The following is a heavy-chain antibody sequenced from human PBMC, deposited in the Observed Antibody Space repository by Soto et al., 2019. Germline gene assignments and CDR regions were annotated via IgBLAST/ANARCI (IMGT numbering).Heavy chain of an antibody. CDR1: GFIFENFG. CDR2: ISGSGFKK. D-gene: IGHD1-26*01. CDR3: AKNQGVELVPIANADWFDA. V-gene: IGHV3-23*01. J-gene: IGHJ5*02. Sequence: GGSLRLSCASSGFIFENFGMSCVRQSPGKGLEWISSISGSGFKKYYADSVKGRFTISRDNSKGTVYLELNNLSAEDTAVYHCAKNQGVELVPIANADWFDALGQGSVVTVSS.